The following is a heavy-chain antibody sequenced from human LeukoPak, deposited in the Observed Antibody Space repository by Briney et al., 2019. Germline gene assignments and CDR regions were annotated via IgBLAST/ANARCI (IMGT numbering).Heavy chain of an antibody. CDR3: ARSSGSYYSGAYYFDY. D-gene: IGHD3-10*01. V-gene: IGHV5-51*01. CDR2: IYPGDSDT. Sequence: GESLKISCKGSGYSFTNYCIGWVRQMPGKGLEWMGLIYPGDSDTRYSPSFQGQVTISADESISTAYLQWSSLKASDTAMYYCARSSGSYYSGAYYFDYWGQGTLVTVSS. J-gene: IGHJ4*02. CDR1: GYSFTNYC.